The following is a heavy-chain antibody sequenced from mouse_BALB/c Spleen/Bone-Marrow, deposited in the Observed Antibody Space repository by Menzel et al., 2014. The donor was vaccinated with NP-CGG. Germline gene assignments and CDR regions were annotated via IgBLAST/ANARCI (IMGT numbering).Heavy chain of an antibody. CDR1: GFTFSSYA. V-gene: IGHV5-9-1*01. CDR2: ISSGGSYT. Sequence: EVMLVESGGGLVKPGGSLKLSCAASGFTFSSYAMSWVRQTPEKRLEWVATISSGGSYTYYPDSVKGRFTISRDNAKNTLYLQMSSLRSEDTAMYYCARPRFAYWGRGTLVTVSA. CDR3: ARPRFAY. J-gene: IGHJ3*01.